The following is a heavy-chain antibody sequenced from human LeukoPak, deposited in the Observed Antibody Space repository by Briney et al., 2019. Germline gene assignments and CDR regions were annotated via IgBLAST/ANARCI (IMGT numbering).Heavy chain of an antibody. J-gene: IGHJ4*02. Sequence: GSLRLSCAASGFIVSGDFMSWVRQAPGKGLEWVSAITDSGGNRQYTDSVKGRFTISRDNSKNTLYLQMDSLRADDTAVYYCAKSSRYGTGWYGKIDYWGQGTLVTVSS. V-gene: IGHV3-23*01. CDR2: ITDSGGNR. CDR3: AKSSRYGTGWYGKIDY. D-gene: IGHD6-19*01. CDR1: GFIVSGDF.